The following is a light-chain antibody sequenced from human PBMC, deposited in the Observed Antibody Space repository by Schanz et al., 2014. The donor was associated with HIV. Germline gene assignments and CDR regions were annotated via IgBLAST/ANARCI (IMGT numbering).Light chain of an antibody. CDR2: ADI. Sequence: QSVLTQPPSASGTPGQRVTISCSGGSSNIGSNAVSWYQQLPGTAPQLLIQADIQRPSGVPDRFSGSKSGTSASLAISGLQSEDEGDYYCASWDDSLNGWVFGGGTKVTVL. CDR1: SSNIGSNA. CDR3: ASWDDSLNGWV. J-gene: IGLJ3*02. V-gene: IGLV1-44*01.